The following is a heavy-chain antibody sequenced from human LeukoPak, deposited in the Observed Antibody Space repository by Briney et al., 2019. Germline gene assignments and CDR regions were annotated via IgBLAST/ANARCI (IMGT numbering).Heavy chain of an antibody. Sequence: GGSLRLSCAASGFTSSSYAMSWVRQAPGKGLEWVSAISGSGGSTYYADSVKGRFTISRDNSKNTLYLQINSLRAEDTAVYYCAKEEDDYGDYQIDYWGQGTLVTVSS. V-gene: IGHV3-23*01. D-gene: IGHD4-17*01. CDR3: AKEEDDYGDYQIDY. CDR2: ISGSGGST. CDR1: GFTSSSYA. J-gene: IGHJ4*02.